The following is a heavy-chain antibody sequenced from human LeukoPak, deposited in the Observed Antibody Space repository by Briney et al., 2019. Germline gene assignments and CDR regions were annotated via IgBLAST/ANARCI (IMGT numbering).Heavy chain of an antibody. Sequence: PSETLSLTCTVSGYSISSGYYWSWIRQPPGKGLEWIGYIYYSGSTNYNPSLKSRVTISVDTSKNQFSLKLSSVTAADTAVYYCARGMNPDAFDIWGQGTMVTVSS. J-gene: IGHJ3*02. CDR2: IYYSGST. CDR3: ARGMNPDAFDI. CDR1: GYSISSGYY. V-gene: IGHV4-61*01.